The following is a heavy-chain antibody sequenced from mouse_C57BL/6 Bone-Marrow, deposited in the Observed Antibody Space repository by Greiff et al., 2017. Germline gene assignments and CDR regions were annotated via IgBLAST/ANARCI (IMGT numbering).Heavy chain of an antibody. V-gene: IGHV1-63*01. Sequence: QVQLKESGAELVRPGTSVKMSCKASGYTFTNYWIGWAKQRPGHGLEWIGDIYPGGGYTNYNEKFKGKATLTADKSSSTAYMQFSSLTSEDSAIYYCARRSYYDYGAFAYWGQGTLVTVSA. CDR3: ARRSYYDYGAFAY. CDR2: IYPGGGYT. D-gene: IGHD2-4*01. CDR1: GYTFTNYW. J-gene: IGHJ3*01.